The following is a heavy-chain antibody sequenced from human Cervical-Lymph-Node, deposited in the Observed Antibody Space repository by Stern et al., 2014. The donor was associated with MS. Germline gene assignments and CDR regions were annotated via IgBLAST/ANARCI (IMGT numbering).Heavy chain of an antibody. Sequence: QVQLQESGPGLVKPSETLSLTCTVSGGSISSYYWSWIRQPPGKGLEWIGYIYYSGSTNYNPPLKSRGTKHATTSKNQFSLKLSSVTAADTAVYYCARGIAAAGTFWFDPWGQGTLVTVSS. V-gene: IGHV4-59*01. J-gene: IGHJ5*02. CDR3: ARGIAAAGTFWFDP. CDR2: IYYSGST. D-gene: IGHD6-13*01. CDR1: GGSISSYY.